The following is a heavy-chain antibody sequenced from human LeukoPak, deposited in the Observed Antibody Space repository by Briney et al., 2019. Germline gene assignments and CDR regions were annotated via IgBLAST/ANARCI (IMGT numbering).Heavy chain of an antibody. D-gene: IGHD3-22*01. CDR1: GGSISRYY. CDR3: ARDPSPNYYDSSDDD. CDR2: INHSGST. J-gene: IGHJ4*02. Sequence: SETLSLTCTVSGGSISRYYWSWIRQPPGKGLEWIGEINHSGSTNYNPSLKSRVTISVDTSKNQFSLKLSSVTAADTAVYYCARDPSPNYYDSSDDDWGQGTLVTVSS. V-gene: IGHV4-34*01.